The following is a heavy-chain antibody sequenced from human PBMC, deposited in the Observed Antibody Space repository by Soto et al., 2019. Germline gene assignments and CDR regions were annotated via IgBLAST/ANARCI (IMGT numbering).Heavy chain of an antibody. CDR2: ISGGGSTT. Sequence: GGSLRLSCEASGFTFSSYAMSWVRQAPGKGLEWVSGISGGGSTTYYVDSVKGRFTISRDNSKNTLYLQVNSLRAEDTAVYYCARDQAAGGTISRYFQDWGQGTLVTVSS. D-gene: IGHD6-13*01. CDR1: GFTFSSYA. J-gene: IGHJ1*01. V-gene: IGHV3-23*01. CDR3: ARDQAAGGTISRYFQD.